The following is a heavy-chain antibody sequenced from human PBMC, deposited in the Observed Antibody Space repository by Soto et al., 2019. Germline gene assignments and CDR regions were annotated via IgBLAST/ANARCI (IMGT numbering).Heavy chain of an antibody. CDR3: AKSLASLLRYFDWLLPPFDY. CDR1: GFTFSSYA. J-gene: IGHJ4*02. D-gene: IGHD3-9*01. CDR2: ISGSGGST. Sequence: EVQLLESGGGLVQPGGSLRLSCAASGFTFSSYAMSWVRQAPGKGLEWVSAISGSGGSTYYADSVKGRFTISRDNSKNPLYLQMNSLSAEDTAVYYCAKSLASLLRYFDWLLPPFDYWGKGTLVPVSS. V-gene: IGHV3-23*01.